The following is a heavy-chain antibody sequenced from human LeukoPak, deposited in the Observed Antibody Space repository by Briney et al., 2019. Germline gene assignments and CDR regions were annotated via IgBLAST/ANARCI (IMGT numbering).Heavy chain of an antibody. CDR1: GASFSSYS. J-gene: IGHJ4*02. CDR3: ARGPTVTTDY. CDR2: MYYSGST. V-gene: IGHV4-59*01. Sequence: PSETLSLTCTVSGASFSSYSCHWLRQPPGEGLEWIGYMYYSGSTDYNPSLKSRVTMSLDTSNNQFSLNLSSVTAADTAVYYCARGPTVTTDYWGQGILVTVSS. D-gene: IGHD4-17*01.